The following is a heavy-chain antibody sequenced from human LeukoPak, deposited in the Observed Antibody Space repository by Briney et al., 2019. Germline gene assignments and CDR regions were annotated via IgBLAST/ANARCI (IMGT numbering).Heavy chain of an antibody. D-gene: IGHD5-12*01. CDR2: ISSSNNYI. CDR3: ARDRRGYSGYDWVS. J-gene: IGHJ5*02. CDR1: GFTFSSYS. V-gene: IGHV3-21*01. Sequence: PGGSLRLSCPASGFTFSSYSMNWVRQTPGKGLEWVSSISSSNNYIYYADSVKGRFTISRDNAKNSLYLQMNSLRAEDTAVYYCARDRRGYSGYDWVSWGQGTLVTVSS.